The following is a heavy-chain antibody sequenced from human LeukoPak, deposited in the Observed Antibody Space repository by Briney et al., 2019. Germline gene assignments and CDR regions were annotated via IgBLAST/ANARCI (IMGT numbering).Heavy chain of an antibody. CDR3: ATGLVDIVATTPARPYYGMDV. J-gene: IGHJ6*02. CDR1: GGSISSYY. CDR2: IYYGGST. Sequence: SETLSLTCTVSGGSISSYYWSWIRQPPGKGLEWIGYIYYGGSTNYNPSLKSRVTISVDTSKNQFSLKLSSVTAADTAVYYCATGLVDIVATTPARPYYGMDVWGQGTTVTVSS. V-gene: IGHV4-59*08. D-gene: IGHD5-12*01.